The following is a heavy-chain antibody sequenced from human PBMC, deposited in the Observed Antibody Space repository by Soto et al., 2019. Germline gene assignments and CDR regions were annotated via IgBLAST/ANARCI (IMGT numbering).Heavy chain of an antibody. V-gene: IGHV1-46*01. CDR3: ARGASRRGQQLGIARYYYGMDV. Sequence: ASVKVSCKASGYTFINYCLYWVRQAPGQGLEWMGRINPSGGSMPNTYAQKFQGRVTMTRDTSTSSVYMQLSSLRSDDTAVYYCARGASRRGQQLGIARYYYGMDVWGQGTTVTVSS. CDR2: INPSGGSMPN. CDR1: GYTFINYC. J-gene: IGHJ6*02. D-gene: IGHD6-13*01.